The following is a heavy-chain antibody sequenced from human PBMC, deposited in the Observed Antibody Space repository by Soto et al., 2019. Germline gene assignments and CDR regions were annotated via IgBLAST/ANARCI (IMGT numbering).Heavy chain of an antibody. CDR1: GFTCSSYG. D-gene: IGHD6-19*01. J-gene: IGHJ4*02. Sequence: PGGSLRLSCAASGFTCSSYGMHWVRQAPGKGLEWVAVIWYDGSNKYYAESVKGRFTISRDNSKNTLYLQMNSLRAEDTAVYYCARDSHVGSGWQLTADYWGQGTLVTVSS. V-gene: IGHV3-33*01. CDR2: IWYDGSNK. CDR3: ARDSHVGSGWQLTADY.